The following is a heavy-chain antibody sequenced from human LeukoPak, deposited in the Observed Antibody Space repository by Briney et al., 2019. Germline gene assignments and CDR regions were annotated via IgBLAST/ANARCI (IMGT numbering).Heavy chain of an antibody. CDR3: ARDHHLSIVGATGDFYYYGMDV. V-gene: IGHV3-53*01. CDR1: GFTVSSNY. J-gene: IGHJ6*02. CDR2: IYSGGST. Sequence: PGGSLRLSCAASGFTVSSNYMSWVRQAPGKGLEWVSVIYSGGSTYYADSVKGRFTISRDNSKNTLYLQMNSLRAEDTAVYYCARDHHLSIVGATGDFYYYGMDVWGQGTTVTVSS. D-gene: IGHD1-26*01.